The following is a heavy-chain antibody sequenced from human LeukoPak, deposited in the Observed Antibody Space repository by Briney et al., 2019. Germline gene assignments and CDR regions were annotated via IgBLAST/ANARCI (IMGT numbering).Heavy chain of an antibody. Sequence: SETVSLTCAVYGGSFSGYYWRWLRQPPGKGLEWIGEINHSGSTNYNPSLKSRVTISVDTPKNQFSLKLSSVTAADTGVYYCAREAWNYDILTGYYYYYYMDVWGKGTTVTISS. J-gene: IGHJ6*03. CDR1: GGSFSGYY. CDR3: AREAWNYDILTGYYYYYYMDV. D-gene: IGHD3-9*01. V-gene: IGHV4-34*01. CDR2: INHSGST.